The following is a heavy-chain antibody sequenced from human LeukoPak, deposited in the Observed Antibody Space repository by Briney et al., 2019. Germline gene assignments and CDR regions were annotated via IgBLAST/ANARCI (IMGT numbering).Heavy chain of an antibody. V-gene: IGHV1-46*03. J-gene: IGHJ4*02. D-gene: IGHD2-2*02. Sequence: ASVKVSCKTSGYTFTSYYMHWVRQAPGQGLEWMGIINLNGGSTKYAQKFQGRVTMTRDTSTSTVYIELSSLRSEDTAVYYRTRVYCSSSSCYNADYWGQGTLVTVSS. CDR3: TRVYCSSSSCYNADY. CDR2: INLNGGST. CDR1: GYTFTSYY.